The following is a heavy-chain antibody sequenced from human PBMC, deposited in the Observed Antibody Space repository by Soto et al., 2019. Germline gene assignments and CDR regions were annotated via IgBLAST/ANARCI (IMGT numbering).Heavy chain of an antibody. Sequence: SETLSLTCSIYSGSFSGYYWSWIRQPPGKGLEWIGEISQSGNTNYSPSLKSRVSISIDTSKKQFSLNLASVSAADTAVYYCARAPKVSGSSQTRPDYWGQGTLVTVSS. CDR1: SGSFSGYY. CDR3: ARAPKVSGSSQTRPDY. CDR2: ISQSGNT. D-gene: IGHD6-6*01. J-gene: IGHJ4*02. V-gene: IGHV4-34*01.